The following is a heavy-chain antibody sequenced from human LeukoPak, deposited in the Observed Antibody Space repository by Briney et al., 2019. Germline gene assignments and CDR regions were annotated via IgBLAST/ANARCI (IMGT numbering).Heavy chain of an antibody. D-gene: IGHD6-6*01. CDR2: INPNSGGA. CDR1: GYTFTGYY. Sequence: GASVKVSCKASGYTFTGYYMHWVRQAPGQGLEWMGWINPNSGGANYAQKFQGRVTMTRDTSISTAYMELSRLRSDDTAVYYCARVPPSSSIAARLVDYWGQGTLVTVSS. J-gene: IGHJ4*02. CDR3: ARVPPSSSIAARLVDY. V-gene: IGHV1-2*02.